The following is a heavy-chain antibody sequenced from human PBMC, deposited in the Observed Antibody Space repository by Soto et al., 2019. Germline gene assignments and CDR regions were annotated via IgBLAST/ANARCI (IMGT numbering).Heavy chain of an antibody. Sequence: ASVKVSCKASGYIFTNNDVSWVRQATGQGLERMGWMNPGSGDTGYAQKFQGRVTMTRDTSISTAYMELSRLRSDDTAVYYCARDTVPLRYGSGSYYMYWGQGTLVTVSS. V-gene: IGHV1-8*01. J-gene: IGHJ4*02. CDR2: MNPGSGDT. CDR1: GYIFTNND. CDR3: ARDTVPLRYGSGSYYMY. D-gene: IGHD3-10*01.